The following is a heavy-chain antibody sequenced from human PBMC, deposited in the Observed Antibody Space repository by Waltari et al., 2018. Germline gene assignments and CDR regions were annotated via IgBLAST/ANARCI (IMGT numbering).Heavy chain of an antibody. CDR3: ARDGIAAAWGDFDY. D-gene: IGHD6-13*01. Sequence: EVQLVESGGGLVQPGGSLRLSCSASGFPFSSYWMHWVRQAPGEGPVWVSRIDSGGSSTSYADPVKGRFTISRDNTKNTLYLQMNSLRAEDTAVYYCARDGIAAAWGDFDYWGQGTLVTVSS. CDR2: IDSGGSST. CDR1: GFPFSSYW. V-gene: IGHV3-74*01. J-gene: IGHJ4*02.